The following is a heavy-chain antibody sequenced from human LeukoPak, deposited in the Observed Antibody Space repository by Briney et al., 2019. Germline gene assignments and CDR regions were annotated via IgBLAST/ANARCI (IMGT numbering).Heavy chain of an antibody. CDR1: GFTFSSYS. CDR2: ISSSSSYI. D-gene: IGHD4-17*01. J-gene: IGHJ3*02. CDR3: ARDAPEQFDYGDYYREAFDI. Sequence: PGGSLRLSCAASGFTFSSYSMNWVRQAPGKGLEWVSSISSSSSYIYYADSVKGRFTISRDNAKNSLYLQMNSLRAEDTAVYYCARDAPEQFDYGDYYREAFDIWGQGTMVTVSS. V-gene: IGHV3-21*01.